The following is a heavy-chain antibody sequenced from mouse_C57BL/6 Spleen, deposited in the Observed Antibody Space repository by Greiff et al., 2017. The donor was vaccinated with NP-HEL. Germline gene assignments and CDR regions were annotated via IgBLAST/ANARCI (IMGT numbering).Heavy chain of an antibody. J-gene: IGHJ2*01. CDR3: ARIDY. CDR1: GYTFTSYW. V-gene: IGHV1-50*01. Sequence: QAQLQQPGAELVKPGASVKLSCKASGYTFTSYWMQWVKQRPGQGLEWIGEIDPSDSYTNYNQKFKGKATLTVDTSSSTAYMQLSSLTSEDSAVYYCARIDYWGQGTTLTVSS. CDR2: IDPSDSYT.